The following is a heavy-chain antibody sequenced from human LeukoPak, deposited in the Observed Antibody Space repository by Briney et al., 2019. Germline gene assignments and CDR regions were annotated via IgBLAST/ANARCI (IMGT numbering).Heavy chain of an antibody. CDR3: ARGGVGKYDSSGIQH. V-gene: IGHV1-69*04. CDR2: IIPILGIA. D-gene: IGHD3-22*01. CDR1: GGTFSSYA. J-gene: IGHJ1*01. Sequence: SVKVSCKASGGTFSSYAISWVRQAPGQGLEWMGRIIPILGIANYAQKFQGRVTITADKSTSTAYMELSSLRSEDTAVYYCARGGVGKYDSSGIQHWGQGTLVTVSS.